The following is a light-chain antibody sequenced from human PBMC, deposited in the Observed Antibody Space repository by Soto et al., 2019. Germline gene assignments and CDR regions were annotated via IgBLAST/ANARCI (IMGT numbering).Light chain of an antibody. Sequence: EIVLTQSPGTLSLSPGERATLSCRASQSVGSAYLAWYQHKPGQAPRLLIYGASSRATGIPDRISGSGSGTDFILTIRRLEPEDFAVYYCQLYGSSRWTFGQGTKVEAK. CDR2: GAS. V-gene: IGKV3-20*01. J-gene: IGKJ1*01. CDR3: QLYGSSRWT. CDR1: QSVGSAY.